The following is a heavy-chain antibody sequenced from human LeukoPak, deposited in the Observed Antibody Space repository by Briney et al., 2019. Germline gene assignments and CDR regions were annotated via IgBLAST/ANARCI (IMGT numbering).Heavy chain of an antibody. J-gene: IGHJ4*02. CDR3: VKITSVTGGDC. D-gene: IGHD1-1*01. CDR1: GFTFSTYT. V-gene: IGHV3-21*01. CDR2: ITSSSSFT. Sequence: GGSLTVSCAASGFTFSTYTMSWVRQTPGEGLAWVASITSSSSFTYYADSVKGRFTISRDNSKNTLYLQMSSLRAEDTAVYYCVKITSVTGGDCWGQGTRLTVSS.